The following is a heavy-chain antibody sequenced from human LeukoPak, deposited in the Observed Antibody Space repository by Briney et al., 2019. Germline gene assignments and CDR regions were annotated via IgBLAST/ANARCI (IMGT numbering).Heavy chain of an antibody. CDR1: GFTFTGYY. D-gene: IGHD2-2*02. J-gene: IGHJ5*02. CDR2: INPSSGGT. Sequence: ASVKVSCKTSGFTFTGYYIHWVRQAPGQRPEWMGWINPSSGGTNYAQKFQGRVTMTRDTSISTAYMELSRLRSDDTAVYYCARGDIVVLPAGIPHNWFDPWGQGTLVTVS. CDR3: ARGDIVVLPAGIPHNWFDP. V-gene: IGHV1-2*02.